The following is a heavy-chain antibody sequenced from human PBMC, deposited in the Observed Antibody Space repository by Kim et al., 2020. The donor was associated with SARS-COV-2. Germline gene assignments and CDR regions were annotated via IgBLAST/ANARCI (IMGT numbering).Heavy chain of an antibody. CDR3: ARRRNDFWSGNYYYGMDV. D-gene: IGHD3-3*01. J-gene: IGHJ6*02. CDR1: GGSFSGYY. V-gene: IGHV4-34*01. Sequence: SETLSLTCAVYGGSFSGYYWSWIRQPPGKGLEWIGEINHSGSTNYNPSLKSRVTISVDTSKNQFSLKLSSVTAADTAVYYCARRRNDFWSGNYYYGMDVWGQGTTVTVSS. CDR2: INHSGST.